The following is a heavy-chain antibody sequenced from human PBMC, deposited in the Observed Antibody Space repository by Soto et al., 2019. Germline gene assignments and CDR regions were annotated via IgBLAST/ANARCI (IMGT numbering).Heavy chain of an antibody. V-gene: IGHV4-31*03. CDR3: ARIEMASIK. J-gene: IGHJ4*02. CDR1: GASIRSGGYY. Sequence: TLSLTCSVSGASIRSGGYYWSWLRQSPGKGVEWIGHIYYTGSTFYSPSLKSRLTISLDTSKNQFSLDLRSVTAADTAMYYCARIEMASIKWGRGTLVTVSS. CDR2: IYYTGST.